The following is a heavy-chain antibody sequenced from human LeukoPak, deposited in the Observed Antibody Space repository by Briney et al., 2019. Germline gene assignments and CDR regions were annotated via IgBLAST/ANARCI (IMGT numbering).Heavy chain of an antibody. V-gene: IGHV4-38-2*02. CDR2: IYHSGST. J-gene: IGHJ4*02. Sequence: SETLSLTCTVSGYSINNGYYWGWIRQPPGKGLEWIGSIYHSGSTYYKASLKSRVTISLDKSRNHFSLKLTSVTAADSAVYYCARRSPYSTGWSSYFDYWGQGALVTVSS. CDR1: GYSINNGYY. D-gene: IGHD6-19*01. CDR3: ARRSPYSTGWSSYFDY.